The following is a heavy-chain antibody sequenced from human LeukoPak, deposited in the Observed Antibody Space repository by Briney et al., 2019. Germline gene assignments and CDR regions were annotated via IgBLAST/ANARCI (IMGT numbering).Heavy chain of an antibody. Sequence: SETLSLTCTVSRGSIRTYYWSWIRQSPGKGLEWIGYIYDSGTTKYNPSLKSRVTISVDTSKNQFSLKLSSVTAADTAVYYGARSGGSYYDTDAFDIWGQGTMVTVSS. CDR2: IYDSGTT. CDR1: RGSIRTYY. D-gene: IGHD1-26*01. J-gene: IGHJ3*02. CDR3: ARSGGSYYDTDAFDI. V-gene: IGHV4-59*08.